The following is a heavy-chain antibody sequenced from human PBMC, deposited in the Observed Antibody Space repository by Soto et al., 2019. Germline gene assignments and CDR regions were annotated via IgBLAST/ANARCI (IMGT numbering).Heavy chain of an antibody. CDR3: ARDLGYSYGVSGYYYYYGMDV. J-gene: IGHJ6*02. V-gene: IGHV3-21*01. D-gene: IGHD5-18*01. Sequence: GGSLRLSCAASGFTFSSYSMNWVRQAPGKGLEWVSSISSSSSYIYYADSVKGRFTISRDNAKNSLYLQMNSLRAEDTAVYYCARDLGYSYGVSGYYYYYGMDVWGQGTTVTVPS. CDR1: GFTFSSYS. CDR2: ISSSSSYI.